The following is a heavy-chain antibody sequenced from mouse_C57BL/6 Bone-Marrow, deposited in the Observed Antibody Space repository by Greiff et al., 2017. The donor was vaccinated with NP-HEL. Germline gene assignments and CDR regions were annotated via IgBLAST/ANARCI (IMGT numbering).Heavy chain of an antibody. Sequence: VQLKESGPELVKPGASVKISCKASGYSFTDYNMNWVKQSNGKSLEWIGVINPNYGTTSYNQKFKGKATLTVDQSSSTAYMQLNSLTSEDSAVYYCSIYYYGSSYVRYAMDYWGQGTSVTVSS. CDR2: INPNYGTT. CDR3: SIYYYGSSYVRYAMDY. V-gene: IGHV1-39*01. J-gene: IGHJ4*01. CDR1: GYSFTDYN. D-gene: IGHD1-1*01.